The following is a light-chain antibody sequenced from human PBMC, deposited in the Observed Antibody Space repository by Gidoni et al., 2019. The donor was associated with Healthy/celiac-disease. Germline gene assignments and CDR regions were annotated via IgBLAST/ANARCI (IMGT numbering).Light chain of an antibody. Sequence: SYELTQPPSVPVPPGQTASITCSGDKLGDKYACWYQQKPGQSPVLVIYQDSKPPSGIPERFSGSISGNTATLTISGTQAMDEADYYCQAWDSSAVVFGGGTKLTVL. CDR3: QAWDSSAVV. CDR1: KLGDKY. CDR2: QDS. V-gene: IGLV3-1*01. J-gene: IGLJ2*01.